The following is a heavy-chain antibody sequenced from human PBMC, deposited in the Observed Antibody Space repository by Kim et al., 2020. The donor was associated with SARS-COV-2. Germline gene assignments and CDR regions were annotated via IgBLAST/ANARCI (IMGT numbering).Heavy chain of an antibody. J-gene: IGHJ6*02. CDR2: ISAYNGNT. V-gene: IGHV1-18*01. CDR3: ARGVYDILPGNAAVTDV. D-gene: IGHD3-9*01. Sequence: ASVKVSCKASGYTFTSYGISWVRQAPGQGLEWMGWISAYNGNTNYAQKLQGRVTMTTDTSTSTAYMELRSLRSDDTAVYYCARGVYDILPGNAAVTDVWGQGTTVTVSS. CDR1: GYTFTSYG.